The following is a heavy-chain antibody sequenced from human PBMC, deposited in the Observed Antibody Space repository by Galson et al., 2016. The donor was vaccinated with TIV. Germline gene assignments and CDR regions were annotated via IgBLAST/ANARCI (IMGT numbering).Heavy chain of an antibody. J-gene: IGHJ6*02. CDR3: ARAVTMRVADYYYGMDV. Sequence: SLRLSCAVSGFTFTDYYMNWIRLAPGQGLEWVSYISNGGSTTYYADFVKGRFTISRDNATDSLYLHMSSLRAEDTAVYYCARAVTMRVADYYYGMDVWGQGTAVTVSS. D-gene: IGHD3-22*01. CDR2: ISNGGSTT. CDR1: GFTFTDYY. V-gene: IGHV3-11*04.